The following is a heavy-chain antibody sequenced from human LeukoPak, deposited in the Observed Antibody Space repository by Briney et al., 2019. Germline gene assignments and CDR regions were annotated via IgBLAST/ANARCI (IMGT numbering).Heavy chain of an antibody. Sequence: SETLSLTCTVSGGSISSSSYYWGWIRQPPGKGLEWIGSFYYTGITYSNPSLKSRVTISVDTSKNQFSLKLSSVTAADTAVYYCARHFGPEAAAGTDYFDYWGQGTLVTVSS. V-gene: IGHV4-39*01. CDR1: GGSISSSSYY. CDR3: ARHFGPEAAAGTDYFDY. D-gene: IGHD6-13*01. CDR2: FYYTGIT. J-gene: IGHJ4*02.